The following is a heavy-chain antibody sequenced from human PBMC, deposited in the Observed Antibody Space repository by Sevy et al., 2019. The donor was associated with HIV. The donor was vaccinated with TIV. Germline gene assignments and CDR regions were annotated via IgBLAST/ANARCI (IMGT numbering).Heavy chain of an antibody. CDR3: ARGGAGTVNDNWFDP. V-gene: IGHV1-2*02. J-gene: IGHJ5*02. CDR2: INPNSGGT. D-gene: IGHD4-17*01. Sequence: ASVKVSCKASGYTFTGYYMHWVRQAPGQGLEWMGWINPNSGGTNYAQKFQGRVTMTRDTSISTAYMELSRLRSDDTAVYYCARGGAGTVNDNWFDPWGQGTLVTVSS. CDR1: GYTFTGYY.